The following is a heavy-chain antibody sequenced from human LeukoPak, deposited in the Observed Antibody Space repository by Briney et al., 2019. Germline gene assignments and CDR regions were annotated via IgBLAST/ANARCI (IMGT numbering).Heavy chain of an antibody. Sequence: SETLSLTCAVYGGSFSGYYWSWIRQPPGKGLEWIGEINHSGSTNCSPSLKSRVTLSVDMSKNHFSLKLSSVTAADTAVYYCARGLEAAADYYYYAMDVWGQGTTVTVSS. CDR1: GGSFSGYY. J-gene: IGHJ6*02. CDR2: INHSGST. CDR3: ARGLEAAADYYYYAMDV. V-gene: IGHV4-34*01. D-gene: IGHD6-13*01.